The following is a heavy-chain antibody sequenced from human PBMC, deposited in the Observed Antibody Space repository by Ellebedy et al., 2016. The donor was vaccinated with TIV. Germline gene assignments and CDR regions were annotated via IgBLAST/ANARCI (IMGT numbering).Heavy chain of an antibody. Sequence: SETLSLXXSVSGYSIRSGYYWGWIRPPPGKGLEWIGNMYHSGSTYYNPSLRSRVTLSLDTSKNHLSLRLTSVTAADTAVYYCARTDLRYGLDVWGQGTTVTVS. CDR2: MYHSGST. CDR3: ARTDLRYGLDV. V-gene: IGHV4-38-2*02. J-gene: IGHJ6*02. D-gene: IGHD3/OR15-3a*01. CDR1: GYSIRSGYY.